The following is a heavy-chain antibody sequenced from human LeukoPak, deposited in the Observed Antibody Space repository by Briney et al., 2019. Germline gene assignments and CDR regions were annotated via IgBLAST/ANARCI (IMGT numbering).Heavy chain of an antibody. CDR2: ISSSSSYI. D-gene: IGHD3-9*01. CDR1: GFTFSSYS. V-gene: IGHV3-21*01. CDR3: ARGKEVLRYFDWFGPNLPYTDY. Sequence: PGGSLRLPCAASGFTFSSYSMNWVRQAPGKGLEWVSSISSSSSYIYYADSVKGRFTISRDNAKNSLYLQMNSLRAEDTAVYYCARGKEVLRYFDWFGPNLPYTDYWGQGTLVTVSS. J-gene: IGHJ4*02.